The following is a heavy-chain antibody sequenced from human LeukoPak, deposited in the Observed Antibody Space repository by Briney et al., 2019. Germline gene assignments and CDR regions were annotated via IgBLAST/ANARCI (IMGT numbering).Heavy chain of an antibody. V-gene: IGHV1-8*01. J-gene: IGHJ6*02. CDR1: GYTFTSYD. Sequence: GASVKVSCKASGYTFTSYDINWVRQATGQGLEWMGRMNPNSGNTGYAQKFQGRVTMTRNTSISTAYMELSSLRSEDTAVYYCAREGYCSGGSCYTSGDYYYGMDVWGQGTTVTVSS. CDR3: AREGYCSGGSCYTSGDYYYGMDV. CDR2: MNPNSGNT. D-gene: IGHD2-15*01.